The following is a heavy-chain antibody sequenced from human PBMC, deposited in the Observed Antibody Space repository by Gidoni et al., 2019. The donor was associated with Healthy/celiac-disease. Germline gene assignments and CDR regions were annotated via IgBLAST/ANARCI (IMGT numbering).Heavy chain of an antibody. Sequence: EVQLVESGGGWLQPGGSLRLACAASGLTFSSNSVNGAPRAPGKGLEWVSYISSSSSTIYYADFVKGRFTISRDNAKNSLYLQMNSLRDEDTAVYYCARGGKYCSGGSCYSKYYYYGMDVWGQGTTVTVSS. D-gene: IGHD2-15*01. CDR2: ISSSSSTI. CDR3: ARGGKYCSGGSCYSKYYYYGMDV. CDR1: GLTFSSNS. J-gene: IGHJ6*02. V-gene: IGHV3-48*02.